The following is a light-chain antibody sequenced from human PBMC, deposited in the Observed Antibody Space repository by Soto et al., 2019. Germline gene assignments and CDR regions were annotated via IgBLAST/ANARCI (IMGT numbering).Light chain of an antibody. CDR1: SSDVGGYNF. J-gene: IGLJ1*01. V-gene: IGLV2-11*01. CDR3: QIWDSDSDHYV. CDR2: DVR. Sequence: QSALTQPRSVSGSPGQSVTISCTGTSSDVGGYNFVSWYQQHPGKVPKRIIYDVRNRPSGVPDRFSGSKSGNTASLTISRVEAGDEADYYCQIWDSDSDHYVFGSGTKLTVL.